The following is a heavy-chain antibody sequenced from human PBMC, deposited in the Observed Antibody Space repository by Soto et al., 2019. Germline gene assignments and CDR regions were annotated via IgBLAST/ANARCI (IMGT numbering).Heavy chain of an antibody. CDR1: VYTFTCYY. V-gene: IGHV1-2*02. Sequence: XSVKDSCNASVYTFTCYYRNWVRQAPGQGLEWMGWVNPNSGGTNYAQKFQGRVTMTRDTSISTAYMELSRLRSDDTAVYYCARELRNYYDSSGSSLIDYWGQGTLVTVSS. CDR2: VNPNSGGT. D-gene: IGHD3-22*01. CDR3: ARELRNYYDSSGSSLIDY. J-gene: IGHJ4*02.